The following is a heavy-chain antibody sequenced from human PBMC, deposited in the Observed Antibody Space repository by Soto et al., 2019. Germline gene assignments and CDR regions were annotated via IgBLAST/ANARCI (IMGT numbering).Heavy chain of an antibody. CDR3: ARDRRAAAGIYYYYGMDV. J-gene: IGHJ6*02. V-gene: IGHV3-11*01. Sequence: GESLKISCAASGFTFSDYYMSWIRQAPGKGLEWVSYISSSGSTIYYADSVKGRFTISRDNAKNSLYLQMNSLRAEDTAVYYCARDRRAAAGIYYYYGMDVWGQGTTVTVSS. CDR1: GFTFSDYY. D-gene: IGHD6-13*01. CDR2: ISSSGSTI.